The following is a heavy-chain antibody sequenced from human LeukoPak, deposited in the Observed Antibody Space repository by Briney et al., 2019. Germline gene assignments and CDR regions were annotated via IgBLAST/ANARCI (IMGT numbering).Heavy chain of an antibody. V-gene: IGHV1-69*13. J-gene: IGHJ4*02. D-gene: IGHD3-22*01. CDR2: IIPIFGTA. Sequence: SVKVSCKASGGTFSSYANSWVRQAPGQGLEWMGGIIPIFGTANYAQKFQGRVTITADESTSTAYMELSSLRSEDTAVSYCARDYYDSSGHYYFDYWGQGALVTVSS. CDR1: GGTFSSYA. CDR3: ARDYYDSSGHYYFDY.